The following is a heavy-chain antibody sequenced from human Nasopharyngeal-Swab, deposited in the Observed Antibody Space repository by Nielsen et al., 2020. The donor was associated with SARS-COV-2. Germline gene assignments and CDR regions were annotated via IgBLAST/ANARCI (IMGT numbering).Heavy chain of an antibody. CDR2: ISSSGSTI. Sequence: GESLKISCAASGLTFSSYEMNWVRQAPGEGLEWVSYISSSGSTIYYAGSVKGRFTISRDNAKNSLYLQMNSLRAEDTAVYYCARDSTGYSSGWEARIDYWGQGTLVTVSS. D-gene: IGHD6-19*01. J-gene: IGHJ4*02. CDR3: ARDSTGYSSGWEARIDY. CDR1: GLTFSSYE. V-gene: IGHV3-48*03.